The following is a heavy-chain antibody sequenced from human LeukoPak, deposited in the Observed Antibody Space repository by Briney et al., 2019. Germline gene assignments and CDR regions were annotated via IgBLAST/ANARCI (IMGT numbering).Heavy chain of an antibody. J-gene: IGHJ4*02. D-gene: IGHD5-18*01. CDR3: AGGLDTAMVTGDDY. CDR1: GHTFTSYG. V-gene: IGHV1-18*01. CDR2: ISAYNGNT. Sequence: ASVKVSCKASGHTFTSYGISWVRQAPGQGLEWMGWISAYNGNTNYAQKLQGRVTMTTDTSTSTAYMELRSLRSDDTAVYYCAGGLDTAMVTGDDYWGQGTLVTVSS.